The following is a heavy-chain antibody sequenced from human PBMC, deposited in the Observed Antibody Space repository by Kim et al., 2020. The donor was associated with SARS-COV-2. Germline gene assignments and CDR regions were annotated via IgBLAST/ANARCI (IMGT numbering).Heavy chain of an antibody. CDR2: ISGSGGST. CDR1: GFTFSSYA. V-gene: IGHV3-23*01. J-gene: IGHJ6*02. Sequence: GGSLRLSCAASGFTFSSYAMSWVRQAPGKGLEWVSAISGSGGSTYYADSVKGRFTISRDNSKNTLYLQMNSLRAEDTAVYYCAKHDRITMIVVVITTGMGVWGQGTTVTVSS. D-gene: IGHD3-22*01. CDR3: AKHDRITMIVVVITTGMGV.